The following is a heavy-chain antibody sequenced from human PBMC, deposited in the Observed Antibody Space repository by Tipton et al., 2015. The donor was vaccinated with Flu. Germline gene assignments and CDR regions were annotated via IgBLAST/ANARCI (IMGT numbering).Heavy chain of an antibody. V-gene: IGHV1-2*02. Sequence: QSGPEVKKPGASVRVSCKASGYTFNIYYIHWVRQALGQGLEWMGWINPDSGGTYYAQKFQGRVTMTRDMAIRTVYMELSSLRSDDTAVYYCAKDGVAATDYWGQGTLVTVSS. J-gene: IGHJ4*02. CDR3: AKDGVAATDY. CDR2: INPDSGGT. D-gene: IGHD2-15*01. CDR1: GYTFNIYY.